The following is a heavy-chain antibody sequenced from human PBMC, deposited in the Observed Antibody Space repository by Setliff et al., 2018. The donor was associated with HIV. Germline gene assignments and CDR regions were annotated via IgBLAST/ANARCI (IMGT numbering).Heavy chain of an antibody. CDR2: IDNDGSIT. CDR1: GFNFRSFW. V-gene: IGHV3-74*01. J-gene: IGHJ4*02. CDR3: ARCKKDQYNFWSGYCFDY. D-gene: IGHD3-3*01. Sequence: GGSLRLSCAVSGFNFRSFWMHWIRQVPGKGLVWVSRIDNDGSITDYADSVKGRFTISRDNARNTLDLQMNSLRVEDTAVYYCARCKKDQYNFWSGYCFDYWGQGT.